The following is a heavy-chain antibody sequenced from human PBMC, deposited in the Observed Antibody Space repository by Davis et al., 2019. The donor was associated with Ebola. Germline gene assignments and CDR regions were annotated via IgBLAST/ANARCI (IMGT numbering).Heavy chain of an antibody. Sequence: GESLKISCAASGFTFSSYGMHWVRQAPGKGLEWVALISSDGSNKYYVDSVKGRFTISRDNSKNALYLQMNSLRAEDTAVYYCATLPGYYWGQGTLVTVSS. D-gene: IGHD1-26*01. CDR2: ISSDGSNK. V-gene: IGHV3-30*03. CDR3: ATLPGYY. CDR1: GFTFSSYG. J-gene: IGHJ4*02.